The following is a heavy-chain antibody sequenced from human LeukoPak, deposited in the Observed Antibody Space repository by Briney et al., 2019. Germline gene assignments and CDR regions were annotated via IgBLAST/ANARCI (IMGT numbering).Heavy chain of an antibody. J-gene: IGHJ4*02. CDR1: GGSISSENW. CDR3: ARRRDGYNYSDY. D-gene: IGHD5-24*01. Sequence: PSETLSLTCAVSGGSISSENWWNWFRQPPGKGLEYIGGIFHGGNTQYNPSLKSRVTVSIDKSKSQFSLKLSSVTAADTAVYYCARRRDGYNYSDYWGQGTLVTVSS. CDR2: IFHGGNT. V-gene: IGHV4-4*02.